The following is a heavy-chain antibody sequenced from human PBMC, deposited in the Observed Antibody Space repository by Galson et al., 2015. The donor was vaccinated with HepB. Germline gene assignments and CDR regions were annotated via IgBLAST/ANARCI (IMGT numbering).Heavy chain of an antibody. CDR2: IIPILGIA. CDR3: ARGRVGWELLGELDY. CDR1: GGTFSSYA. D-gene: IGHD1-26*01. V-gene: IGHV1-69*10. J-gene: IGHJ4*02. Sequence: SVKVSCKASGGTFSSYAISWVRQAPGQGLEWMGGIIPILGIANYAQKFQGRVTITADKSTSTAYMELSSLRSEDTAVYYCARGRVGWELLGELDYWGQGTLVTVSS.